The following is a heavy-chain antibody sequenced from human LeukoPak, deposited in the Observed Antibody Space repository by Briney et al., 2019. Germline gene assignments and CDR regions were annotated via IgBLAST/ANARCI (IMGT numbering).Heavy chain of an antibody. D-gene: IGHD3-10*01. V-gene: IGHV4-39*07. Sequence: SETLSLTCTVSGGSISSSSHYWGWIRQPPGKGLEWIGRIYYSGSTYYNPSLKSRLSISIDTSKNQFSLKLSSVTAADTAVYYCTRDFGSEDQTSVNMVRGVTPGFDYWGQGTLVTVSS. CDR2: IYYSGST. J-gene: IGHJ4*02. CDR1: GGSISSSSHY. CDR3: TRDFGSEDQTSVNMVRGVTPGFDY.